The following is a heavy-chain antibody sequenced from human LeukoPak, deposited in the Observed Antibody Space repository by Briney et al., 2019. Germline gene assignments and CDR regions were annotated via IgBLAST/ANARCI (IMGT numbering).Heavy chain of an antibody. J-gene: IGHJ6*02. CDR3: ARDHCVSSGCYEDYYYGMDV. V-gene: IGHV1-2*02. CDR1: GYTFTGYY. Sequence: PSVTLSCKASGYTFTGYYMQWVRQAPGQGLEGMGWINPNSGVTNYAQKFQGRVSMTRYTSISTAYMELSRLRSDDTAVYFCARDHCVSSGCYEDYYYGMDVWGRGTTVTVSS. CDR2: INPNSGVT. D-gene: IGHD2-2*01.